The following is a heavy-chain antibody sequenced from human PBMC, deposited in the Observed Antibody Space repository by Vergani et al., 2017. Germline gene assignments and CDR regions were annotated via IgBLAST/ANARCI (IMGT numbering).Heavy chain of an antibody. D-gene: IGHD2-2*01. V-gene: IGHV1-18*04. J-gene: IGHJ6*02. CDR3: ARDPDIVVVPAAPYYYYYYGMDG. CDR2: ISAYNGNT. Sequence: QVQLVQSGAEVKKPGASVKVSCTASGYTFTRYGISWVRQAPGQGLEWMGWISAYNGNTNYAQKLQGRVTMTTDTSTSTAYMELRSLRSDDTAVYYCARDPDIVVVPAAPYYYYYYGMDGWGQGTTVTVSS. CDR1: GYTFTRYG.